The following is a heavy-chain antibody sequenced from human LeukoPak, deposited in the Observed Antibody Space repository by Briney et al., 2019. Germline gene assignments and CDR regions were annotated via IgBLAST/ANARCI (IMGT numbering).Heavy chain of an antibody. V-gene: IGHV1-69*02. CDR1: GGTFSSYT. D-gene: IGHD3-10*01. CDR2: IIPMVGVS. J-gene: IGHJ5*02. CDR3: ALLWFGGNWFDP. Sequence: ASVKVSCKASGGTFSSYTITWVRQAPGQGLEWMGRIIPMVGVSKHAENFQGRVTITADKSTNTAYMEMSSLRSEGTAIYYCALLWFGGNWFDPWGQGTLVTVSS.